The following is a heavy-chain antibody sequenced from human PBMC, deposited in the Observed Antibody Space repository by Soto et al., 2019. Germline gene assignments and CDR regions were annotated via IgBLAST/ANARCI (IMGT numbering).Heavy chain of an antibody. Sequence: PSETLSLTCAVSGGSISSGGYSWSWIRQPPGKGLEWIGYIYHSGSTYYNPSLKSRVTISVDTSKNQFSLKLSSVTAADTAVYYCARGTDSMVRGKGFDPWGQGTLVTVSS. D-gene: IGHD3-10*01. J-gene: IGHJ5*02. V-gene: IGHV4-30-2*05. CDR1: GGSISSGGYS. CDR3: ARGTDSMVRGKGFDP. CDR2: IYHSGST.